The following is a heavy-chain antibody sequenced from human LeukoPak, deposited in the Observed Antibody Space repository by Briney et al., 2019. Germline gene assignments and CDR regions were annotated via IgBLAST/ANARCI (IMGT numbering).Heavy chain of an antibody. J-gene: IGHJ4*02. D-gene: IGHD5-24*01. CDR1: GDSISSSSYY. CDR3: ARTEVAIDY. V-gene: IGHV4-39*07. Sequence: SETLSLTCTVSGDSISSSSYYWGWVRQPPAKGLEWIASVYHTGSSYYNPSLRSRVTISVDTSKNQFSLKVSSVTAADTAVYYCARTEVAIDYWGQGTLITVSS. CDR2: VYHTGSS.